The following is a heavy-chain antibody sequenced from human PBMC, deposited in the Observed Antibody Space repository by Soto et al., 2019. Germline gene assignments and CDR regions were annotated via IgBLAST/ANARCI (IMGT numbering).Heavy chain of an antibody. V-gene: IGHV4-39*02. CDR3: ARLVVVAPVANA. Sequence: SETLSLTCYVSGGSINYNSSYWGWIRQPPGKGLEWVGGIFYTGTPYYSPSLKDRVTISVDTSKNSFSLNLTSVTAADTAVYFCARLVVVAPVANAWGQGTLVTVSS. CDR2: IFYTGTP. D-gene: IGHD2-2*01. CDR1: GGSINYNSSY. J-gene: IGHJ5*02.